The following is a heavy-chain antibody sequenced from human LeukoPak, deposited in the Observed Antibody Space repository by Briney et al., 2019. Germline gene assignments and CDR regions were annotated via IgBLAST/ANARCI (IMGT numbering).Heavy chain of an antibody. CDR1: GFTFSSYG. J-gene: IGHJ4*02. V-gene: IGHV3-30*18. D-gene: IGHD4-17*01. Sequence: GGSLRLSCAASGFTFSSYGMHWVRQAPGKGLEWVAVISYDGSYKYYADSVKGRFTISRDNSKNTLYLQMNSLRAEDTAVYYCAKVGDYGDYPLDYWGQGPLVTVSS. CDR3: AKVGDYGDYPLDY. CDR2: ISYDGSYK.